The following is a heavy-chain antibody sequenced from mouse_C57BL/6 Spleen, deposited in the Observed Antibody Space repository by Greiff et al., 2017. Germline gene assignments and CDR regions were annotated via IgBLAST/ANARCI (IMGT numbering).Heavy chain of an antibody. D-gene: IGHD2-1*01. V-gene: IGHV6-3*01. CDR1: GFTFSNYW. CDR2: IRLKSDNYAT. CDR3: TGIGGNYNYFDY. Sequence: EVKLMESGGGLVQPGGSMKLSCVASGFTFSNYWMNWVRQSPEKGLEWVAQIRLKSDNYATHYAESVKGRFTISRDDSKSSVYLQMNNLRAEDTGIYYCTGIGGNYNYFDYWGQGTTLTVSS. J-gene: IGHJ2*01.